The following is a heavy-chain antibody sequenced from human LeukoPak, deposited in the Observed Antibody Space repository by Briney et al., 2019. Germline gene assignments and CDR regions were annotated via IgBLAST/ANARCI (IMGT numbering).Heavy chain of an antibody. CDR2: IYYSGST. CDR3: ARVRYCSGGSCYECY. V-gene: IGHV4-39*07. D-gene: IGHD2-15*01. CDR1: GGSISSSSYY. J-gene: IGHJ4*02. Sequence: SETLSLTCTVSGGSISSSSYYWGWIRQPPGKGLEWIGSIYYSGSTYYNPSLKSRVTISVDTSKNQFSLKLSSVTAADTAVYYCARVRYCSGGSCYECYWGQGTLVTVSS.